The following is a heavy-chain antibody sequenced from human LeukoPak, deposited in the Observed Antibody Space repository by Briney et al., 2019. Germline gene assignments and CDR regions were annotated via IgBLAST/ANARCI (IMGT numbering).Heavy chain of an antibody. CDR1: GGSISSYY. Sequence: SETLSLTCTVSGGSISSYYWSWIRQPPGKGLEWIGYIYYSGSTNYNPSLQSRVTISVDTSKNQFSLKLTSVTAADTAVYYCARSYSRSAPYFDYWGQ. D-gene: IGHD6-6*01. V-gene: IGHV4-59*01. CDR3: ARSYSRSAPYFDY. CDR2: IYYSGST. J-gene: IGHJ4*02.